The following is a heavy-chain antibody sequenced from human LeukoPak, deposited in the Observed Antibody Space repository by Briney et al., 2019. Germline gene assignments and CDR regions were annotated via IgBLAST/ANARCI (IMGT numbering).Heavy chain of an antibody. D-gene: IGHD3-22*01. CDR3: ARDYYDSSGYYKLGYYYYGMDV. CDR2: INPNSGGT. Sequence: ASVKVSCKASGYTFTGYYMHWVRQAPGQGLEWMGWINPNSGGTNYAQKFQGRVTMTRDTSISTAYMELSRLRSDDTAVYYCARDYYDSSGYYKLGYYYYGMDVWGQGTTVTVSS. CDR1: GYTFTGYY. J-gene: IGHJ6*02. V-gene: IGHV1-2*02.